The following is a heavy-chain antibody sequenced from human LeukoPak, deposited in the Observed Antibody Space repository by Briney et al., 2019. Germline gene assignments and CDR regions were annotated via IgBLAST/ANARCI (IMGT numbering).Heavy chain of an antibody. Sequence: GGSLRLSCAASGFTFSSYAMHWVRQAPGKGLEWVAVISYDGSNKYYADSVKGRFTISRDNSKNTLYLQMNSLRAEDTAVYYCAGNSGSYYEPWPRGPADYWGQGTLVTVSS. D-gene: IGHD1-26*01. CDR1: GFTFSSYA. J-gene: IGHJ4*02. V-gene: IGHV3-30*04. CDR3: AGNSGSYYEPWPRGPADY. CDR2: ISYDGSNK.